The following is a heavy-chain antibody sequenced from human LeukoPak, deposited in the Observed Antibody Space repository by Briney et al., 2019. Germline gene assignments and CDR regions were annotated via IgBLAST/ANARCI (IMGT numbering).Heavy chain of an antibody. CDR2: ISVYNSNT. V-gene: IGHV1-18*01. Sequence: GASVKVSCKASGGTFSSYAISWVRQAPGQGLEWMGWISVYNSNTNYAQKLQGRVTMTTDTSTSTAYMELRSLRSDDTAVYYCAREGCSRTSCFDYWGQGTLVTVSS. J-gene: IGHJ4*02. D-gene: IGHD2-2*01. CDR1: GGTFSSYA. CDR3: AREGCSRTSCFDY.